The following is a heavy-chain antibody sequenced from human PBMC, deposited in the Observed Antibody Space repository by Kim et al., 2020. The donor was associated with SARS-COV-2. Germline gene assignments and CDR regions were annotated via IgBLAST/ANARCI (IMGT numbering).Heavy chain of an antibody. Sequence: KGRFTISGANAKNSLYLQMNSLRAEDTALYYCAKEGTRYCTNGVCYGLDYWGQGTLVTVSS. D-gene: IGHD2-8*01. J-gene: IGHJ4*02. V-gene: IGHV3-9*01. CDR3: AKEGTRYCTNGVCYGLDY.